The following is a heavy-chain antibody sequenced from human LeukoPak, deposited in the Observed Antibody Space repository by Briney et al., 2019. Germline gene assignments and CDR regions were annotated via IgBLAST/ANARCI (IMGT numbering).Heavy chain of an antibody. V-gene: IGHV4-59*01. CDR1: GGSISSYY. D-gene: IGHD4-17*01. J-gene: IGHJ3*02. CDR2: IYYSGST. CDR3: ARDDYADYVRAFDI. Sequence: PSETLSLTCTVSGGSISSYYWSWIRQPPGKGLEWIGYIYYSGSTNYNPSLKSRVTISVDTSKNQFSLKLSSVTAADTAVYYCARDDYADYVRAFDIWGQGTMVTVSS.